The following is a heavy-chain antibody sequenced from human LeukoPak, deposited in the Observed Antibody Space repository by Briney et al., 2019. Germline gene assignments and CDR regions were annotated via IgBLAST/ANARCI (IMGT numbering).Heavy chain of an antibody. J-gene: IGHJ4*02. CDR3: AREALFGVVDYFDY. D-gene: IGHD3-3*01. CDR2: SSSSGSIN. Sequence: GGSLRLSCAASGFTLSDYHMVWGRQAPGKGLEWVSLSSSSGSINYYADSVKGRFTVSRDNAKNSVYLQMNGLRAEDTAVYYCAREALFGVVDYFDYWGQGTLVSVSS. V-gene: IGHV3-11*01. CDR1: GFTLSDYH.